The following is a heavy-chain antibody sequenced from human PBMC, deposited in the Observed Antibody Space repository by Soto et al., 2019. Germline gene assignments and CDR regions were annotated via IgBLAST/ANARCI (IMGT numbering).Heavy chain of an antibody. J-gene: IGHJ4*02. D-gene: IGHD4-17*01. CDR3: ARSGAYGVTTTY. CDR1: GYTFTGYY. V-gene: IGHV1-2*02. CDR2: INPNSGGT. Sequence: ASVQVSCKASGYTFTGYYMYWVRQAPGQGLEWMGWINPNSGGTNYAQKFQGRVTMTRDTSISTAYMELSRLRSDDTAVYYCARSGAYGVTTTYWGQGTLVTVSS.